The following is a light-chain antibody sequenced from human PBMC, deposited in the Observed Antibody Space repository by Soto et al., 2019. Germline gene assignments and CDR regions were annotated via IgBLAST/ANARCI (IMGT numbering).Light chain of an antibody. Sequence: QSALPQPASVSGSPGQSITISCTGTSSDGGGYNYVSWYQQHPGKAPKLMIYDVSNRPSGVSNRFSGSKSGNTASLTISGLQAEDEADYYCSSYTSSSAFYVFGTGTKVNVL. CDR3: SSYTSSSAFYV. V-gene: IGLV2-14*01. J-gene: IGLJ1*01. CDR2: DVS. CDR1: SSDGGGYNY.